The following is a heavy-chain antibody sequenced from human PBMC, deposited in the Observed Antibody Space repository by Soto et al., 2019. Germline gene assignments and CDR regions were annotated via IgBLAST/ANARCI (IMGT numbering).Heavy chain of an antibody. D-gene: IGHD6-6*01. CDR2: VRNKAQSYTT. CDR3: TRDCPSCGMDF. CDR1: GFTFGDYY. V-gene: IGHV3-72*01. J-gene: IGHJ6*02. Sequence: GWYPRLSCVASGFTFGDYYIDWVRQTPGKGLEWVGRVRNKAQSYTTYYAASVEGRFTVSRDDSKTSVYLQMNSLKPEDTAKYYCTRDCPSCGMDFCGQGITVIV.